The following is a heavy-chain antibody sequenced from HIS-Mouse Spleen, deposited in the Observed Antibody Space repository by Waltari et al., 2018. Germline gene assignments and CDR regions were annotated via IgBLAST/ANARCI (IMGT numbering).Heavy chain of an antibody. D-gene: IGHD6-13*01. CDR2: IYYSGGT. V-gene: IGHV4-39*07. Sequence: QLQLQESGPGLVKPSETLSLTCTVSGGSISSSSYYWGWIRQPPGKGLDRSGSIYYSGGTYYNPSLESRVTISIDTSKNQFSLKLSSVTAADTAVYYCAREIPYSSSWYDWYFDLWGRGTLVTVSS. J-gene: IGHJ2*01. CDR1: GGSISSSSYY. CDR3: AREIPYSSSWYDWYFDL.